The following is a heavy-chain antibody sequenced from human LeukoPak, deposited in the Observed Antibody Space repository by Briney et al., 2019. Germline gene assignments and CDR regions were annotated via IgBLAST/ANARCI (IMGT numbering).Heavy chain of an antibody. CDR1: GFTFSSYS. J-gene: IGHJ4*02. V-gene: IGHV3-21*01. D-gene: IGHD6-6*01. Sequence: GGSLRLSCAASGFTFSSYSMNWVRQAPGKGLEWVSSISSSSSYIYYADSVKGRFTISRDNAKNSLYLQMNSLRAEDTAVYYCARDRRPYSSSSGIHYWGQGTLVTVSS. CDR2: ISSSSSYI. CDR3: ARDRRPYSSSSGIHY.